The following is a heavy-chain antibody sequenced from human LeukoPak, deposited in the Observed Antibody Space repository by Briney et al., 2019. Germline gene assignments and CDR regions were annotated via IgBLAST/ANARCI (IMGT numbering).Heavy chain of an antibody. V-gene: IGHV3-23*01. CDR3: AKEMGSSQPFDY. D-gene: IGHD3-10*01. J-gene: IGHJ4*02. CDR1: GFTFGSYG. CDR2: ISASGSNT. Sequence: GGSLRLSCGASGFTFGSYGLGWVRHAPGTGLEWVSAISASGSNTYYADPVKGRFTISRDNSKNTLYLQMNSLRAEDTALYYCAKEMGSSQPFDYWGQGTLVTVSS.